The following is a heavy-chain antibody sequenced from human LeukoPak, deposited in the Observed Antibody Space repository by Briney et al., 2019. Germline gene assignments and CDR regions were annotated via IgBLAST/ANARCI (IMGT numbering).Heavy chain of an antibody. CDR2: INPNSGGT. CDR3: ARGDTAMATDY. J-gene: IGHJ4*02. CDR1: GGTFSSYA. D-gene: IGHD5-18*01. Sequence: ASVKVSCKASGGTFSSYAISWVRQAPGQGLEWMGWINPNSGGTNYAQKFQGWVTMTRDTSISTAYMELSSLRSEDTAVYYCARGDTAMATDYWGQGTLVTVSS. V-gene: IGHV1-2*04.